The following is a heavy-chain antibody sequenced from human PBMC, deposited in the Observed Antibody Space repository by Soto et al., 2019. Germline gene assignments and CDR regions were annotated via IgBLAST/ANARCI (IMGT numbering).Heavy chain of an antibody. Sequence: QVQLVQSGAEVKKPGSSVKVSCKASGGTFSSYTISWVRQAPGQGVEWMGRIIPILGIANYAQKFQGRVTITADKSTSTAYMALSSLRSEDTAVYYCARYDYGGNPAHWGQGTLVTVSS. V-gene: IGHV1-69*02. D-gene: IGHD4-17*01. CDR3: ARYDYGGNPAH. CDR1: GGTFSSYT. CDR2: IIPILGIA. J-gene: IGHJ4*02.